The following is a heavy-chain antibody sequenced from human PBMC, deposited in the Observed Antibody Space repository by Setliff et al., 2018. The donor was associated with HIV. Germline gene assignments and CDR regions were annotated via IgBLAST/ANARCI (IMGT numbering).Heavy chain of an antibody. Sequence: PSETLSLTCTVSGGSISSHYWSWIRQPPGKGLEWIGSVYYSGSTNYNPSLKSRITISLDTSKNQFSLHLNSVTAADTAVYYCARKEKGGAFDIWGLGTLVTVSS. V-gene: IGHV4-59*11. CDR1: GGSISSHY. CDR3: ARKEKGGAFDI. J-gene: IGHJ3*02. CDR2: VYYSGST.